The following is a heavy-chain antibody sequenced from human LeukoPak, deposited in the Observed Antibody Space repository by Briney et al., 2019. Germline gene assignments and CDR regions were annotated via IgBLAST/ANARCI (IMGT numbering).Heavy chain of an antibody. V-gene: IGHV1-69*04. D-gene: IGHD5-24*01. J-gene: IGHJ4*02. CDR2: IIPILGIA. CDR1: GGTFTSYA. Sequence: SVKVSCKASGGTFTSYAISWVRQAPGQGGEWMGRIIPILGIANYAQKFQGRVTITADKSTSTAYVELSSLRSEDTALYYCARGVMATYYFDYWGQGTLVTVSS. CDR3: ARGVMATYYFDY.